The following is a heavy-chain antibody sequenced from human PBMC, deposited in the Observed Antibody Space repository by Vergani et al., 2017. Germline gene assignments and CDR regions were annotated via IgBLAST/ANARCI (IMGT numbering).Heavy chain of an antibody. V-gene: IGHV3-33*01. CDR2: ILYDGSNK. CDR3: ARVRGVCSSTSCHRPYYYYMDV. CDR1: RFTFSSYG. D-gene: IGHD2-2*01. Sequence: QVQLVESGGGVVQPGRSLRLSCAASRFTFSSYGMHWVRQAPGKGLVRVSVILYDGSNKYYADSVKGRFTISRDNSKNTLYLQMNSLRAEDTAVYSCARVRGVCSSTSCHRPYYYYMDVWGKGTTVTVSS. J-gene: IGHJ6*03.